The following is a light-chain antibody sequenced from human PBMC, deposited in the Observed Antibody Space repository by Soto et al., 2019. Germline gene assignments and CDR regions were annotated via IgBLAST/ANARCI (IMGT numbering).Light chain of an antibody. CDR3: QQSYSTPIT. J-gene: IGKJ5*01. Sequence: DIQMTQSPSSLSASVGDRFTITCRASQSISSYLNWYQQKPGKAPKLLIYAASSLQSGVPPRFSGSGSGTDFTLTISSLQPEDFATYYCQQSYSTPITFGQGTRLEIK. CDR2: AAS. V-gene: IGKV1-39*01. CDR1: QSISSY.